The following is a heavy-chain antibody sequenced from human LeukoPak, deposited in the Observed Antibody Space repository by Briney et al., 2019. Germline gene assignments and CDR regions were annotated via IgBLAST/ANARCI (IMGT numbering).Heavy chain of an antibody. D-gene: IGHD6-13*01. CDR3: VRRPEAGDY. CDR1: GFTFSDYY. Sequence: PGGSLRLSCAASGFTFSDYYMTWIRQAPGKGLEWVSYIRFSSSYTNYADSVKGRFTISRDNAKNSLYLQMNNLRAEDTAVYYCVRRPEAGDYWGQGTLVTVSS. CDR2: IRFSSSYT. V-gene: IGHV3-11*03. J-gene: IGHJ4*02.